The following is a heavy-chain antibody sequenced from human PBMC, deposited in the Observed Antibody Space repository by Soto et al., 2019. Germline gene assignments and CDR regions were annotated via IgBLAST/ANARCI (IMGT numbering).Heavy chain of an antibody. CDR2: IDPSDSYT. Sequence: GESLKISCKGSGYSFTSYWISWVRQMPGKGLEWMGRIDPSDSYTNYSPSFQGHVTISADKSISTAYLQWSSLKASDTVMYYCARSRVEGSGSYSYYYYGMDVWGQGTTVTVSS. CDR3: ARSRVEGSGSYSYYYYGMDV. D-gene: IGHD3-10*01. V-gene: IGHV5-10-1*01. J-gene: IGHJ6*02. CDR1: GYSFTSYW.